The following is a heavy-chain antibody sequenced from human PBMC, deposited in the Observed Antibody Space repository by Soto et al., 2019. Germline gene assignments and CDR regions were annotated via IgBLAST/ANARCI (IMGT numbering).Heavy chain of an antibody. CDR2: IRGNGGST. CDR3: ARDYCHGGVCYTIFDY. D-gene: IGHD2-8*02. Sequence: EVQLVESGGNLAQPGGSLRLSCAASGFTFSTYPMHWVRQGPGTGLEYVAGIRGNGGSTHYANSVKGRFTISRDNSTSTLDLQMGSLRAEDMAVYYCARDYCHGGVCYTIFDYCGQGTLVTVSS. J-gene: IGHJ4*02. V-gene: IGHV3-64*01. CDR1: GFTFSTYP.